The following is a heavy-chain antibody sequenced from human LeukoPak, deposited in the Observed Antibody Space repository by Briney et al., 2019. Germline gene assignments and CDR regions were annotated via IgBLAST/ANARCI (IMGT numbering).Heavy chain of an antibody. CDR1: GFTFSSYA. J-gene: IGHJ4*02. CDR2: ISGSGDNT. D-gene: IGHD3-22*01. Sequence: GGSLRLSSAASGFTFSSYAMSWVRQAPGKGLEWVSGISGSGDNTYYADSVKGRFTISRDNSKNTLYVQVNSLGTEDTAAYYCAKGSYYDSSGSFYLDYWGQGTLVTVSS. V-gene: IGHV3-23*01. CDR3: AKGSYYDSSGSFYLDY.